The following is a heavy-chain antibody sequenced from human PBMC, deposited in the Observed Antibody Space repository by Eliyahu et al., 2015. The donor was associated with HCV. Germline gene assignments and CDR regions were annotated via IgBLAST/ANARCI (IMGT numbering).Heavy chain of an antibody. CDR1: GGXXTTYS. CDR2: IHYSGST. D-gene: IGHD6-19*01. J-gene: IGHJ5*02. V-gene: IGHV4-59*01. CDR3: AXGGGGIAVAGTGGWFDP. Sequence: QVQLQESGPGLVKPSETLSLTCTVXGGXXTTYSWSWIRXPPGKGLEWIGXIHYSGSTNHYPXLKSRVTMSLDTSKNQFSLKLTSVTAADTAVYFCAXGGGGIAVAGTGGWFDPWGQGTLVTVSS.